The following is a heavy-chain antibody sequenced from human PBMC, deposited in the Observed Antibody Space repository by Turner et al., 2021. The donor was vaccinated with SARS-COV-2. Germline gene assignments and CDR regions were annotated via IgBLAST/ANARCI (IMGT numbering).Heavy chain of an antibody. CDR2: ISDNGGNT. D-gene: IGHD2-15*01. J-gene: IGHJ4*02. Sequence: EVQLLESGGDLVQPGGSLRPSCAASGFTFSTYPMNWVRQAPGKGLEWVSGISDNGGNTYYADSVKGRFTISRDNSKNTLYLQMNSLKVEDTAVYYCAKGTEGASWGQGTLVTVSS. V-gene: IGHV3-23*01. CDR1: GFTFSTYP. CDR3: AKGTEGAS.